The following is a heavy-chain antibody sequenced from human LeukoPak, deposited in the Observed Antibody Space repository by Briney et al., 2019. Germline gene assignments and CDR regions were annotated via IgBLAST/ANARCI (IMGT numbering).Heavy chain of an antibody. CDR3: ARELGFSDY. J-gene: IGHJ4*02. CDR2: ISGSGSST. D-gene: IGHD2-15*01. CDR1: GFTFSNYA. V-gene: IGHV3-23*01. Sequence: GGSLRLSCAASGFTFSNYAMTWVRQAPGKGLEWVSGISGSGSSTYYADSVKGRFTLSRDYPKNTLYLQMNSLRAEDTAVYYCARELGFSDYWGQGTLVTVSS.